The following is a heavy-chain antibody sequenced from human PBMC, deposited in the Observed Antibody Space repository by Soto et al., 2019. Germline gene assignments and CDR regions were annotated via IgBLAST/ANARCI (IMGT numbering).Heavy chain of an antibody. Sequence: QVQLVQSGAEVRKPGASVTVSCRSSGDSFNDYYIHWVRQAPGQGFEWMGWINPNGGGTKYAQKFQGWVSITRDTSISTFYMQLSRLRSDDTAVYYCARECGVATATLDDYSFYRDVWGTGTTVTVSS. CDR3: ARECGVATATLDDYSFYRDV. V-gene: IGHV1-2*04. CDR1: GDSFNDYY. D-gene: IGHD5-12*01. J-gene: IGHJ6*03. CDR2: INPNGGGT.